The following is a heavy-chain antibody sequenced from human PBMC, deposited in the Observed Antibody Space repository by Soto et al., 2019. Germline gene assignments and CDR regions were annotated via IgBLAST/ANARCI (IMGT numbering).Heavy chain of an antibody. CDR2: ISYDGSNK. CDR3: ARAAYIVVPAAPLYNWFDP. Sequence: GGSLRLSCAASGFTFSSYGMHWVRQAPGKGLEWVAVISYDGSNKYYADSVKARFTISRDNSKNTLYLQMNSLRAEDTAVYYCARAAYIVVPAAPLYNWFDPWGQGTLVTVSS. CDR1: GFTFSSYG. V-gene: IGHV3-30*03. J-gene: IGHJ5*02. D-gene: IGHD2-2*01.